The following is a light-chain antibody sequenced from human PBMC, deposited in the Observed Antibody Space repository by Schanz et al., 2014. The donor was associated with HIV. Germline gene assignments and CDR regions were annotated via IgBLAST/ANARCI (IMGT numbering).Light chain of an antibody. Sequence: NFMLTQPQSVSESPGKTITISCTRSGGGTASDSVQWYQQRPGSAPTTVIYDSYQRPSGVPSRFSGSFDRSSNSASLTISGLMTEDEADYFCHSSDAADPGVFGGGTKLTVL. CDR3: HSSDAADPGV. CDR1: GGGTASDS. CDR2: DSY. V-gene: IGLV6-57*04. J-gene: IGLJ3*02.